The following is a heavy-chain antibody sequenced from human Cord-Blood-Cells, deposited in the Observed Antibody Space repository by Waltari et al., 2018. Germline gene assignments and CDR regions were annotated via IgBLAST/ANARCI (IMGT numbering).Heavy chain of an antibody. D-gene: IGHD2-21*02. V-gene: IGHV3-30*18. CDR3: AKDLSYCGGDCYSYYYYGMDV. CDR1: GFTFSSYG. J-gene: IGHJ6*02. Sequence: QVQLVESGGGVVQPGRSLRLSCAASGFTFSSYGMHWVRQAPAKGLEWVAVISYDGSNKYYADSVKGRFTISRDNSKNTLYLQMNSLRAEDTAVYYCAKDLSYCGGDCYSYYYYGMDVWGQGTTVTVSS. CDR2: ISYDGSNK.